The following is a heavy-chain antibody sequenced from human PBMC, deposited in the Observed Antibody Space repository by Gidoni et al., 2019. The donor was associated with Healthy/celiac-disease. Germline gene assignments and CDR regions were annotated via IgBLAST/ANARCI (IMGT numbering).Heavy chain of an antibody. V-gene: IGHV1-2*04. Sequence: QVQLVQSGAEVKKPGASVKVSCKASGYTFTGYYMHWVRQAPGQGLEWMGWINPNSGGTNYAQKFQGWVTMTRDTSISTAYMELSRLRSDDTAVYYCARGGGVWSGYSSLDYWGQGTLVTVSS. CDR1: GYTFTGYY. D-gene: IGHD3-3*01. CDR2: INPNSGGT. J-gene: IGHJ4*02. CDR3: ARGGGVWSGYSSLDY.